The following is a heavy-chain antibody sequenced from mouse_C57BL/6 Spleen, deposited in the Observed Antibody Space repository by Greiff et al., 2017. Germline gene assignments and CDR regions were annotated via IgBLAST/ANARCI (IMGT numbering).Heavy chain of an antibody. CDR3: TRMGYSNWDYFDY. CDR2: IDPETGGT. Sequence: QVQLQQSGAELVRPGASVTLSCKASGYTFTDYEMHWVKQTPVHGLEWIGAIDPETGGTAYNQKFKGKAILTADKSSSTAYMELRSLTSEDSAVYYCTRMGYSNWDYFDYWGQGTTLTVSS. V-gene: IGHV1-15*01. J-gene: IGHJ2*01. D-gene: IGHD2-5*01. CDR1: GYTFTDYE.